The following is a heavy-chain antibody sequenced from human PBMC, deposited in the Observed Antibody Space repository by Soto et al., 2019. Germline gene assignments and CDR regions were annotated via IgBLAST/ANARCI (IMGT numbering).Heavy chain of an antibody. CDR2: INHSGST. J-gene: IGHJ5*02. Sequence: SETLSLTCAVYGGSFSGDYWSWIRQPPGKGLEWIGEINHSGSTNYNPSLKSRVTISVDTSKNQFSLKLSSVTAADTAVYYCARDPYSSSWYYWFDPWGQGTLVTVSS. D-gene: IGHD6-13*01. CDR3: ARDPYSSSWYYWFDP. V-gene: IGHV4-34*01. CDR1: GGSFSGDY.